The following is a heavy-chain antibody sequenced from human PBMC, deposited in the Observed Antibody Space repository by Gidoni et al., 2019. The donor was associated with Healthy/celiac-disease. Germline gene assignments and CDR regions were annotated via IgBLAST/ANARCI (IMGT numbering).Heavy chain of an antibody. CDR1: GFTFTSSA. Sequence: SVKVSCKASGFTFTSSAVQWVRQARGQRLEWIGWIVVGSGNTNYAQKFQERVTITRDMSTSTAYMELSSLRSEDTAVYYCAADRKIGGERNLLFDLWGRGTLVTVSS. V-gene: IGHV1-58*01. J-gene: IGHJ2*01. CDR2: IVVGSGNT. CDR3: AADRKIGGERNLLFDL. D-gene: IGHD4-17*01.